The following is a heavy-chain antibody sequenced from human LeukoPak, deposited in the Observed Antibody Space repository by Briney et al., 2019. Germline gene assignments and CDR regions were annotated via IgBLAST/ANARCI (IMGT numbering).Heavy chain of an antibody. V-gene: IGHV3-23*01. J-gene: IGHJ6*02. Sequence: GGSLRLSCAASGFTFSSYAMSWVRQVPGKGLEWVSTINSGGGSTYYADSVKGRFTISRDNSKNTLYLQMNSLRAEDTAVYYCARGGGWSLFYYYYGMDVWGQGTTVTVSS. D-gene: IGHD6-19*01. CDR1: GFTFSSYA. CDR3: ARGGGWSLFYYYYGMDV. CDR2: INSGGGST.